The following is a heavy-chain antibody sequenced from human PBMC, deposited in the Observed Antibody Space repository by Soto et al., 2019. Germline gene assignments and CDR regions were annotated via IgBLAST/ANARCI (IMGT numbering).Heavy chain of an antibody. J-gene: IGHJ6*02. D-gene: IGHD1-26*01. V-gene: IGHV3-15*01. Sequence: PGGSLRLSCAASGFTFSNAWMSWVRQAPGKGLEWVGRIKSKTDGGTTDYAAPVKGRFTIPRDDSKNTLYLQMNSLKTEDTAVYYCTTVRELGSYYGMDVWGQGTTVTVSS. CDR1: GFTFSNAW. CDR3: TTVRELGSYYGMDV. CDR2: IKSKTDGGTT.